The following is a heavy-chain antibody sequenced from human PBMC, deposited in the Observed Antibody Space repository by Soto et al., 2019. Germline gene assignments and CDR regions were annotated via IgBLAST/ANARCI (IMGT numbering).Heavy chain of an antibody. CDR1: GFTFISYW. CDR3: ARHYYDSSGYYGYYYGMDV. V-gene: IGHV3-7*01. CDR2: IKQDGSEK. J-gene: IGHJ6*02. Sequence: PGGSLRLSCAASGFTFISYWMSWVRQAPGKGLEWVANIKQDGSEKNYADSVKGRFTISRDNAKNTLYLQMNSLRAEDTAVYYCARHYYDSSGYYGYYYGMDVWGQGTTVTVSS. D-gene: IGHD3-22*01.